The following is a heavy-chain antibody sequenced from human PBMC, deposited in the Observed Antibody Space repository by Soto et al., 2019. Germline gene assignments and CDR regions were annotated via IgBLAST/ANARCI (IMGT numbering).Heavy chain of an antibody. J-gene: IGHJ5*02. D-gene: IGHD3-3*01. CDR1: GGTFSSYA. V-gene: IGHV1-69*05. Sequence: GASVKVSCKASGGTFSSYAISWVRRAPGQGLEWMGGIIPIFGTADYAQKFQGRITMTRDTSRSTVYMELSSLRSDDTAIYYCARSSGGNFGIIIEGSNWFDPWGQGTLVTVSS. CDR3: ARSSGGNFGIIIEGSNWFDP. CDR2: IIPIFGTA.